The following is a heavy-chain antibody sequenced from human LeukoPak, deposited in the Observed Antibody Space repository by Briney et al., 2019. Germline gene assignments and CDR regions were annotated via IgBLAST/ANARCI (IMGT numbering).Heavy chain of an antibody. CDR3: ARCRVGRLLWFGKENWFDP. CDR2: IYYSGST. D-gene: IGHD3-10*01. Sequence: PSETLSLTCTVSGGSISSSSYYWGWIRQPPGKGLEWIGSIYYSGSTYYNPSLKSRVTISVDTSKNQFSLKLSSVTAADTAVYYCARCRVGRLLWFGKENWFDPWGQGTLVTVSS. V-gene: IGHV4-39*01. CDR1: GGSISSSSYY. J-gene: IGHJ5*02.